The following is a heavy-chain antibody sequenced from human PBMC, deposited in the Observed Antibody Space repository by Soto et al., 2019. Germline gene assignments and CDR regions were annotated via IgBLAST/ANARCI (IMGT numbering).Heavy chain of an antibody. D-gene: IGHD4-17*01. CDR1: GGTFTSYT. J-gene: IGHJ4*02. Sequence: QVQLVQSGAEVKKPGSSVKVSCKASGGTFTSYTISWVRQAPGQGLEWMGRIIPMLGMGSHAQKFQGRVTITADKDTGTAYMELSSLRSEDTAVYYCSRTNDYGDREYWGQGTLVTVSS. CDR3: SRTNDYGDREY. V-gene: IGHV1-69*02. CDR2: IIPMLGMG.